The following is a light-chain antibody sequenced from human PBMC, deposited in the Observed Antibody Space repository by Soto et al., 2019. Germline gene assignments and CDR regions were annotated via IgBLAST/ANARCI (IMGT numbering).Light chain of an antibody. CDR2: AAS. V-gene: IGKV3-20*01. CDR3: QQYGSAFT. J-gene: IGKJ3*01. Sequence: EIVLTQSPGTLSLSPGERATLSCRASQSISSNYLAWYQHKPGQGPRLLIYAASSRATGIPDRFSGSGSGTDFTLTISRLEPEGFALYYCQQYGSAFTFGPGTKVDIK. CDR1: QSISSNY.